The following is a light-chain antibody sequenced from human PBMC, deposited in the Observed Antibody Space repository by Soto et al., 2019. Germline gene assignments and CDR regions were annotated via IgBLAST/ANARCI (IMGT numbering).Light chain of an antibody. CDR3: SSWDDSLNGYV. V-gene: IGLV1-44*01. CDR1: NSNIGSNT. Sequence: QSVLTQPPSASGTPGQRVTISCSGSNSNIGSNTVNWFLQLPVTAPKLLICYNDQRPSGVPDRFSGSKSGTSASLAISGLQSEDEADYYRSSWDDSLNGYVFGTGTKLTVL. CDR2: YND. J-gene: IGLJ1*01.